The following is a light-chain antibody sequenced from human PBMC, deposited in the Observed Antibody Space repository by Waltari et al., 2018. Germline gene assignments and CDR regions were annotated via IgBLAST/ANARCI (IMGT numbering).Light chain of an antibody. V-gene: IGKV3D-20*01. Sequence: EIELTPSPATLSLSPGERATLFCGASQSVSSNYLAWYQQKPGLAPRLLTYAASFRATGIPDRFSGSGSGTDFTFTISRLEPEDFAVYYCQHYDNFPHTFGQGTKLEIK. CDR2: AAS. J-gene: IGKJ2*01. CDR1: QSVSSNY. CDR3: QHYDNFPHT.